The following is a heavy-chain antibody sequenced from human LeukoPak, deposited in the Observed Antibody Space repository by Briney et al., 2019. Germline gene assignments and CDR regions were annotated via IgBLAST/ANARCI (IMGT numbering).Heavy chain of an antibody. Sequence: GRSLRLSCAASGFTFSSYGMHWVRQAPGKGLEWVAVIWYDGSNKYYADSVKGRFTISRDNSKNTLYLQMNSLRAEDTAVYYCARTGYYGSGSFHAFDIWGQGTMVTVSS. J-gene: IGHJ3*02. CDR3: ARTGYYGSGSFHAFDI. V-gene: IGHV3-33*01. CDR1: GFTFSSYG. D-gene: IGHD3-10*01. CDR2: IWYDGSNK.